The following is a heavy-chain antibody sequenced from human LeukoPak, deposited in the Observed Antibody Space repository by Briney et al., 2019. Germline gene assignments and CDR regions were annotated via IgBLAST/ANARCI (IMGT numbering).Heavy chain of an antibody. D-gene: IGHD6-13*01. CDR1: GFIFSNYA. CDR3: AKGAAAGLVDWFDP. CDR2: ITGRGDET. Sequence: PGGSLRLSCAASGFIFSNYALTWVRQAPGKGLEWVSSITGRGDETFYADSVKGRFSLSRDNSKNMLYLQMYSLGAEDTAIYYCAKGAAAGLVDWFDPWGQGTLVTVSS. J-gene: IGHJ5*02. V-gene: IGHV3-23*01.